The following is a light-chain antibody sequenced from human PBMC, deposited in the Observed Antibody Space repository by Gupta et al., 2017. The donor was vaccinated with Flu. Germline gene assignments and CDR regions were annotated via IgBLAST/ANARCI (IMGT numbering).Light chain of an antibody. J-gene: IGKJ1*01. CDR1: QSVLYSSNNENY. Sequence: SLGERATINCKSSQSVLYSSNNENYLNWYQQKPGQPPKLLVSWASTRESGVPERFSGSGSGTDFTLTISSLQAEDVAVYYCQQYEHTPRTFGQGTKVEIK. CDR2: WAS. V-gene: IGKV4-1*01. CDR3: QQYEHTPRT.